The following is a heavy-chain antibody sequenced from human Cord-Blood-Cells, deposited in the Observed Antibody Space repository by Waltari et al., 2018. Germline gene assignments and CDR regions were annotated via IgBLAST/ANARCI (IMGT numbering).Heavy chain of an antibody. D-gene: IGHD7-27*01. CDR3: ARKALSGGREAFDI. J-gene: IGHJ3*02. CDR2: INAGNGNT. CDR1: GYTLTSYA. V-gene: IGHV1-3*01. Sequence: QVQLVQSGAEVTKPGASAKVSCKASGYTLTSYAKHWVRQAPGQRLEWRGWINAGNGNTKYSQKFQGRVTITRDTSASTAYMELSSLRSEDTAVYYCARKALSGGREAFDIWGQGTMVTVSS.